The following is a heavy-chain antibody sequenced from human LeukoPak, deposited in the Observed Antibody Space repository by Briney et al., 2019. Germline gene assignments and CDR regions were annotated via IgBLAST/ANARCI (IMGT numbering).Heavy chain of an antibody. D-gene: IGHD4-23*01. CDR1: GYTFTSYD. J-gene: IGHJ4*02. CDR2: MNPNSGNT. CDR3: ARDRADGGNFRY. Sequence: GASVKVSCKAPGYTFTSYDSNWVRQATGQGLEWMGWMNPNSGNTGYAQKFQGRVTITRNTSISTAYMELSSLRSEDTAVYYCARDRADGGNFRYWGQGTLVTVSS. V-gene: IGHV1-8*03.